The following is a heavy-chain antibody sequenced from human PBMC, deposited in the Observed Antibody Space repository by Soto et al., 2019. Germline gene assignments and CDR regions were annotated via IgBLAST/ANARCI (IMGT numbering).Heavy chain of an antibody. CDR2: IHDSGTT. J-gene: IGHJ4*02. V-gene: IGHV4-61*01. CDR3: AREVAAIGDCDS. D-gene: IGHD2-15*01. Sequence: QVQLQESGPGLVMPSETLSLTCTVSGRSVNSGNYYWSWIRQPPRKGLEWMGNIHDSGTTNYNPSLKSRVTISIDPSKSQFSLKLTSVTAADTAVYYCAREVAAIGDCDSGGQGTLVTVSS. CDR1: GRSVNSGNYY.